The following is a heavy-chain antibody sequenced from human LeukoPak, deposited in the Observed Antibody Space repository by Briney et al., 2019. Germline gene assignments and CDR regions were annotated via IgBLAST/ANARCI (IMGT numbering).Heavy chain of an antibody. CDR2: ISGSGGST. D-gene: IGHD2-15*01. CDR1: GFTFSSYA. J-gene: IGHJ1*01. V-gene: IGHV3-23*01. CDR3: AVAEGWCSGGSCYTTPAEYSQH. Sequence: GGSLRLSCAASGFTFSSYAMSWVRQAPGKGLEWVSVISGSGGSTYYADSVKGRFTISRDNSKNTLYLQMNSLRAEDTAVYYCAVAEGWCSGGSCYTTPAEYSQHWGQGTLVTVSS.